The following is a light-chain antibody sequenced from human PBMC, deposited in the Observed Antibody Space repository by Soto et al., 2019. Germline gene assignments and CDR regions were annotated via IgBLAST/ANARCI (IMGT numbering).Light chain of an antibody. CDR1: SSDVGGYNY. J-gene: IGLJ2*01. CDR3: SSYRSSSALGV. CDR2: DVS. Sequence: QSVLTQPASVSGSPGQSITISCTGTSSDVGGYNYVSWYQQHPGKAPKLMIYDVSNRPSGVSNRFSGSKSGNTASLTISGLQAEDEADYYCSSYRSSSALGVFGGGTKL. V-gene: IGLV2-14*01.